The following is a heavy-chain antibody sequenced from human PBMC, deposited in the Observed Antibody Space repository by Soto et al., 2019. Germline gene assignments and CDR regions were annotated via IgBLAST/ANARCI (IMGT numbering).Heavy chain of an antibody. D-gene: IGHD2-2*01. J-gene: IGHJ5*02. CDR2: ISGSGGST. CDR1: GFTFGSYA. CDR3: ARVISSRDEWIDL. Sequence: GGSLRLSCAASGFTFGSYAMSWVRQAPGKGLEWVSAISGSGGSTYYADSVKGRFTISRDNSLNLTSVTAADTAIYYCARVISSRDEWIDLWGQGTLVTVSS. V-gene: IGHV3-23*01.